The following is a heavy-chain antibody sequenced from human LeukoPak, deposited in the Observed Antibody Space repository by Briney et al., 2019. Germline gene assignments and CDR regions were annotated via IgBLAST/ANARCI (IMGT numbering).Heavy chain of an antibody. J-gene: IGHJ3*02. D-gene: IGHD3-3*01. CDR1: GYIFTNYY. V-gene: IGHV1-46*01. Sequence: ASVKVSCKASGYIFTNYYMHWVRQAPGQGLEWMGNIKPSGDSTNSAQKFQGRVSMTRDTSASTVYMEVSSLRSEDTAVYYCARAYDFRDAFDIWGQGTMVTVSS. CDR2: IKPSGDST. CDR3: ARAYDFRDAFDI.